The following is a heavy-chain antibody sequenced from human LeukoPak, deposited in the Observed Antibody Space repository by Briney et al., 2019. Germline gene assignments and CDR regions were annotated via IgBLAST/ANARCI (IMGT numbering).Heavy chain of an antibody. J-gene: IGHJ4*02. CDR2: ISWNSGSI. V-gene: IGHV3-9*01. CDR3: AKSPIAVAGPTYYFDY. D-gene: IGHD6-19*01. CDR1: GFTFDDYA. Sequence: GGSLRLSCAASGFTFDDYAMHWVRQAPGKGLEWVSGISWNSGSIGYADSVKGRFTISRVNAKNSLYLQMNSLRAEDTALYYCAKSPIAVAGPTYYFDYWGQGTLVTVSS.